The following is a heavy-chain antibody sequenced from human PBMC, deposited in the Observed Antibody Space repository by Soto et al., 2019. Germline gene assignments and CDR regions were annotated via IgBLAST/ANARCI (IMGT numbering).Heavy chain of an antibody. D-gene: IGHD6-25*01. CDR2: IYPGNSET. CDR1: AYTFTNYW. CDR3: AAHRGYWYWAC. Sequence: EVQLVQSGEEVKKTGESLRISCQGSAYTFTNYWIGWVRQMPGKGLEWMGIIYPGNSETRYSPSFRGQVTISVDKSINPACLKWSSLKASDTAMYYCAAHRGYWYWACWGQGTLVTVSS. V-gene: IGHV5-51*03. J-gene: IGHJ4*02.